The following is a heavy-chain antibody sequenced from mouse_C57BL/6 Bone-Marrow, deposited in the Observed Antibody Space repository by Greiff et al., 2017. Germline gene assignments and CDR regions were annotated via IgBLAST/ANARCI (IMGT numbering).Heavy chain of an antibody. Sequence: QVQLKESGAELVKPGASVKLSCKASGYTFTSYWMHWVKQRPGRGLEWIGRIDPNSGGTKYNEKFKSKATLTVDKPSSTAYMQLSSLTSEDSAVYYCARPLITTVVDYYAMDYWGQGTSVTVSS. CDR2: IDPNSGGT. D-gene: IGHD1-1*01. CDR1: GYTFTSYW. V-gene: IGHV1-72*01. J-gene: IGHJ4*01. CDR3: ARPLITTVVDYYAMDY.